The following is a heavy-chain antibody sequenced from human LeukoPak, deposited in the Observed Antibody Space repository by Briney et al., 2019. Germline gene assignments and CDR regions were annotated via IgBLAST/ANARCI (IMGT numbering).Heavy chain of an antibody. CDR1: GVSISSGDYS. CDR2: MYYSGST. J-gene: IGHJ5*02. Sequence: SSQTLSLTCTVSGVSISSGDYSWSWIRQPPGKGLEWIGYMYYSGSTYYNPSLKSRVTISADTSKNQFSLKLSSVTAADTAVYYCARPYYYDSRIDPWGQGTLVTVSS. V-gene: IGHV4-30-4*01. D-gene: IGHD3-22*01. CDR3: ARPYYYDSRIDP.